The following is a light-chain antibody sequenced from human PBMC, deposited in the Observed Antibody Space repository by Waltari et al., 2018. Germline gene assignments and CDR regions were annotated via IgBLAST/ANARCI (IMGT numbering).Light chain of an antibody. Sequence: QSVLTQPPSVSAAPGQQVTLSCSGSTSNIGENYVYWYQRLPGKDPRLLIFSNSERPSGIPDRFYGSKSDTSATLGITGLQTGDEADYYCATWDRILSAVIIGGGTKLTVL. J-gene: IGLJ2*01. V-gene: IGLV1-51*01. CDR2: SNS. CDR1: TSNIGENY. CDR3: ATWDRILSAVI.